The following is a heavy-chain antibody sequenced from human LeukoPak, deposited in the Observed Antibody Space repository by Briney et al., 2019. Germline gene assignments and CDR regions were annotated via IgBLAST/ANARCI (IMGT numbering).Heavy chain of an antibody. CDR3: AKTSDQLLYSKFDF. Sequence: PGGSLRLSCTTSGFTFSFYGMHWVRQAPGKGLEWVAFIQYDGSYKFYADSVQGRFSISRDNSKNTLDLQMNSLRPEDSAVYYCAKTSDQLLYSKFDFWGRGTLVTVSS. V-gene: IGHV3-30*02. J-gene: IGHJ4*02. D-gene: IGHD3-3*01. CDR2: IQYDGSYK. CDR1: GFTFSFYG.